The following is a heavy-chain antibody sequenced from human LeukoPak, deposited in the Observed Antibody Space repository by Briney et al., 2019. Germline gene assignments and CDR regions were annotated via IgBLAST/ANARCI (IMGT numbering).Heavy chain of an antibody. J-gene: IGHJ4*02. CDR1: GFTVSGNY. V-gene: IGHV3-53*05. D-gene: IGHD6-13*01. Sequence: GGSLRLSCAASGFTVSGNYMSWVRQAPGKGLEWVSVIYSGGSTYYADSVKGRFTISRDNSKNTLYLQMNSLRAEDTAVYYCAKARHSSSWYETGYFDYWGQGTLVTVSS. CDR3: AKARHSSSWYETGYFDY. CDR2: IYSGGST.